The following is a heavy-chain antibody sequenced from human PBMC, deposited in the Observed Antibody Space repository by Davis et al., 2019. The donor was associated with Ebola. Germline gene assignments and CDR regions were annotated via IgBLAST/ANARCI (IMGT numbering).Heavy chain of an antibody. D-gene: IGHD3-3*01. CDR2: LSGSDDST. CDR3: AKGSVTIFGVAPDYYGMDV. CDR1: GFTFSTYA. V-gene: IGHV3-23*01. Sequence: GGSLRLSCAASGFTFSTYAMSWVRQAPGKGLEWVSGLSGSDDSTYYADSVKGRFTISRDNSKNTLYLQMNSLRAEDTAVYYCAKGSVTIFGVAPDYYGMDVWGKGTTVTVSS. J-gene: IGHJ6*04.